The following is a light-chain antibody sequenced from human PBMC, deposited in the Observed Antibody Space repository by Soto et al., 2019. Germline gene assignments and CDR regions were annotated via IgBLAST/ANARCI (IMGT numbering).Light chain of an antibody. CDR1: QDIINH. J-gene: IGKJ4*01. CDR3: QQYVQALT. V-gene: IGKV1-33*01. Sequence: DIQMTQSPSSLSASVGDRVIITCQASQDIINHLNWYQQKLGKAPKLLISGASSLEAGVPSRFSGSGSGTDFTLTISSLQPEEIATYCCQQYVQALTFGGGTEVEI. CDR2: GAS.